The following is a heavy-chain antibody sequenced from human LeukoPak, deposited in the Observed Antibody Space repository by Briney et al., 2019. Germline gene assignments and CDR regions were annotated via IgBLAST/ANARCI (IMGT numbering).Heavy chain of an antibody. CDR3: GGSADGDYALRAFDI. V-gene: IGHV3-74*01. CDR2: INSEGSST. D-gene: IGHD4-17*01. CDR1: GFTFSNYW. Sequence: GGSLRLSCAASGFTFSNYWMHWVRQAPGKGLVWVSRINSEGSSTSYADSVKGRFTISRDNAKNTLYLQMNSLSAEDTAVYYCGGSADGDYALRAFDIWGQGTRVTVSS. J-gene: IGHJ3*02.